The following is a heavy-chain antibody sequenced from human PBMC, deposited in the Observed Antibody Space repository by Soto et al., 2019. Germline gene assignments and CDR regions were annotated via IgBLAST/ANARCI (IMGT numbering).Heavy chain of an antibody. D-gene: IGHD3-22*01. CDR1: GFTFANAW. CDR2: IKHTSTGGTA. CDR3: TTDAAQHDDFGYWYDGAY. V-gene: IGHV3-15*07. J-gene: IGHJ4*02. Sequence: EVQLVESGGGLVEPGGSLRLSCAASGFTFANAWMSWVRQCPGKGLEWGGLIKHTSTGGTADYAAPVKDRFTISRDDSKNTLYLHLNILRSEDTAIYFCTTDAAQHDDFGYWYDGAYWGQGALVTVSS.